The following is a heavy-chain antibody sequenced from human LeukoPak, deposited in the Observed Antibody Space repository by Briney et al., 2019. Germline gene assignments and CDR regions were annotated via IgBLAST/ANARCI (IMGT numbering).Heavy chain of an antibody. CDR2: INHSGST. Sequence: SETLSLTCAVYGGSFSGYYWSWIRQPPGKGLEWIGEINHSGSTNYNPSLKSRVTISVDTSKNQFSLKLSSVTAADTAVYYCARHPFSSSGYYYYGMDVWGQGTTVTVSS. CDR1: GGSFSGYY. D-gene: IGHD6-13*01. V-gene: IGHV4-34*01. CDR3: ARHPFSSSGYYYYGMDV. J-gene: IGHJ6*02.